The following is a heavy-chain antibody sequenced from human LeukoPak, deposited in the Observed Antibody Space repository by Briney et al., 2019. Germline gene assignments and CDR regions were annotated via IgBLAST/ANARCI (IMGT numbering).Heavy chain of an antibody. Sequence: HSGGSLRLSCAASGFTFSSYWMSWVRQAPGKGLEWVANIKQDGSEKYYVDSVKGRFTISRDNAKNSLYLQMNSLRAEDTAVYYCARDLPVTTNPGGMTPYYFDYWGQGTLVTVSS. J-gene: IGHJ4*02. CDR2: IKQDGSEK. CDR3: ARDLPVTTNPGGMTPYYFDY. D-gene: IGHD4-17*01. V-gene: IGHV3-7*05. CDR1: GFTFSSYW.